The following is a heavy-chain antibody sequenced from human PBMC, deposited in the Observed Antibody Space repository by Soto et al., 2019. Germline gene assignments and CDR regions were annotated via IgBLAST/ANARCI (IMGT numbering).Heavy chain of an antibody. D-gene: IGHD6-19*01. Sequence: LRLSCAASGFTFSSYSMNWVRQAPGKGLEWVSSISSSSSYIYYADSVKGRFTISRDNAKNSLYLQMNSLRAEDTAVYYCARELRGGSGFDPWGQGTLVTVSS. J-gene: IGHJ5*02. CDR1: GFTFSSYS. CDR2: ISSSSSYI. V-gene: IGHV3-21*01. CDR3: ARELRGGSGFDP.